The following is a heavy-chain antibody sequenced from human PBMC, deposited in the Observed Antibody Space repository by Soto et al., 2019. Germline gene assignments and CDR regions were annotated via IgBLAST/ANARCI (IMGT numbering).Heavy chain of an antibody. J-gene: IGHJ4*02. V-gene: IGHV4-4*07. CDR3: ARGGQDFWSGPFDY. Sequence: SETLSLTCTVSGGSISNYLCNWIRQPAGKGLEWIGRIDNSGSTNYNPSLKSRITMSADTSRNQFSLTLNSVTAADTAVYYCARGGQDFWSGPFDYWGQGALVTVSS. CDR2: IDNSGST. CDR1: GGSISNYL. D-gene: IGHD3-3*01.